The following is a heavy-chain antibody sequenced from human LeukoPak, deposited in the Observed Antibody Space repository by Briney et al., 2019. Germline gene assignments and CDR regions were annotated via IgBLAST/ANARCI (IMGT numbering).Heavy chain of an antibody. V-gene: IGHV3-66*01. D-gene: IGHD3-10*01. CDR1: EFTVSSNY. Sequence: GSLRLSCAASEFTVSSNYMSWVRQAPGKGLEWVSVIYSGGSTYYADSVKGRFTISRDNSKNTLYLQMNSLRAEDTAVYYCARAVTMVRGVALSFDYWGQGTLVTVSS. CDR3: ARAVTMVRGVALSFDY. CDR2: IYSGGST. J-gene: IGHJ4*02.